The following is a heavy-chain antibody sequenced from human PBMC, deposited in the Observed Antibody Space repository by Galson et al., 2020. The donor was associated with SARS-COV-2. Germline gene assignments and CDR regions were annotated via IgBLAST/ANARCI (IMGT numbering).Heavy chain of an antibody. CDR2: INTNTGNP. V-gene: IGHV7-4-1*02. D-gene: IGHD3-22*01. Sequence: ASVKVSCKASGYTFTSYAMNWVRQAPGQGLEWMGWINTNTGNPSYAQGFTGRFVFSLHNSVSTAYLQISSLKAEDTAVYYCARGGPYYYDSSGYYGFDYYYGIVVWGQVTTVTVSS. CDR1: GYTFTSYA. CDR3: ARGGPYYYDSSGYYGFDYYYGIVV. J-gene: IGHJ6*02.